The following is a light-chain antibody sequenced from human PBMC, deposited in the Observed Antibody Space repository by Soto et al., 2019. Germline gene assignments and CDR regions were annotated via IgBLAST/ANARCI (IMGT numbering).Light chain of an antibody. Sequence: QSALTQPASVSGSPGQSITISCTGSSSDVGAYKFVSWYQQHPGKVPKLMIYEVSNRPSGVSSRFSGSKSGNTASLTIYGLQAEDEADYHCSSYSSTSTLVVFGGGTKLTVL. CDR3: SSYSSTSTLVV. V-gene: IGLV2-14*01. J-gene: IGLJ2*01. CDR1: SSDVGAYKF. CDR2: EVS.